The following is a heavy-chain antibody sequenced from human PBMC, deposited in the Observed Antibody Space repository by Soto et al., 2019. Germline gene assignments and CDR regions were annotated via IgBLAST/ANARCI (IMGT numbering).Heavy chain of an antibody. CDR1: GFTFSSYG. CDR3: ARVRGYGYPPAIYYYYGMDV. J-gene: IGHJ6*02. Sequence: GGSLRLSCAASGFTFSSYGMHWVRQAPGKGLEWVAVIWYDGSNKYYADSVKGRFTISRDNSKNTLYLQMNSLRAEDTAVYYCARVRGYGYPPAIYYYYGMDVWGQGTTVTVSS. D-gene: IGHD5-18*01. V-gene: IGHV3-33*01. CDR2: IWYDGSNK.